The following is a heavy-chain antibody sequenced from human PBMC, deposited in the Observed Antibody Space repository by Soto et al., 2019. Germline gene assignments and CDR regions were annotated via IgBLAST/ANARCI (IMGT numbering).Heavy chain of an antibody. CDR1: GYTFTSYG. V-gene: IGHV1-18*01. CDR2: ISAYNGNT. D-gene: IGHD3-22*01. CDR3: ARDGSRITMIRVADKKLAY. J-gene: IGHJ4*02. Sequence: GASVKVSCKASGYTFTSYGISWVRQAPGQGLEWMGWISAYNGNTNYAQKLQGRVTMTTDTSTSTAYMELRSLRSDDTAVYYCARDGSRITMIRVADKKLAYWGQGTLVTVSS.